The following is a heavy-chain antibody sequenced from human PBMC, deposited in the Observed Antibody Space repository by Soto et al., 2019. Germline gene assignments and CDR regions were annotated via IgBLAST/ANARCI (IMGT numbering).Heavy chain of an antibody. J-gene: IGHJ4*02. D-gene: IGHD3-10*01. CDR3: ARLVYDTRLNYMYFDF. CDR2: IFHDGTA. V-gene: IGHV4-4*01. CDR1: GVSISSGNW. Sequence: AVSGVSISSGNWWTWVRQSPQRGLEYIGEIFHDGTANYYPSFERRVAISVDTSKNQFSLKLTSVTAADTAIYFCARLVYDTRLNYMYFDFWGQGTLVTVSS.